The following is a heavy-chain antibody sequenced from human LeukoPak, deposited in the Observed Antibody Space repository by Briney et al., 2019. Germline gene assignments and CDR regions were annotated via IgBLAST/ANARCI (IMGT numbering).Heavy chain of an antibody. CDR1: GGSITDYY. CDR2: INHSGST. Sequence: KPSETLSLTCALSGGSITDYYYNWVRQPPGKGLEWIGEINHSGSTTYNPSLKSRVTISVDTSKNQFSLKLSSVTAADTAVYYCARKRVVVAATPSLQFDYWGQGTLVTVPS. V-gene: IGHV4-34*01. CDR3: ARKRVVVAATPSLQFDY. D-gene: IGHD2-15*01. J-gene: IGHJ4*02.